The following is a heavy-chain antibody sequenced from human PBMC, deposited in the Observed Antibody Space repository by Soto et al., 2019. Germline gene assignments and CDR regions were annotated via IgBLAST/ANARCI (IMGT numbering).Heavy chain of an antibody. CDR3: VRRHVSATGIDWFDP. D-gene: IGHD6-13*01. J-gene: IGHJ5*02. V-gene: IGHV1-3*01. Sequence: ASVKVSCKASGYTFTSYGIHWVRQAPGQRLEWMGWINAANGDTKYSPKFQGRVTITRDTSASTAYMELSSLRSEDTSVYYCVRRHVSATGIDWFDPWGQGTLVTVSS. CDR2: INAANGDT. CDR1: GYTFTSYG.